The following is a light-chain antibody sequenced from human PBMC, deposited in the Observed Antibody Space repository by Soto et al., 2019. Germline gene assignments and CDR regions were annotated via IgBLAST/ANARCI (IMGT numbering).Light chain of an antibody. Sequence: EIVLTQSPGTLSLSPGERATLSCRASQSVSSSYLAWYQQKLGQAPRLLIYGASSRATGIPDRFSGSGSGTVFTLTLSRLEPEDSAVYYCQQYGSLPWTFGQGTKVEI. J-gene: IGKJ1*01. CDR2: GAS. CDR3: QQYGSLPWT. CDR1: QSVSSSY. V-gene: IGKV3-20*01.